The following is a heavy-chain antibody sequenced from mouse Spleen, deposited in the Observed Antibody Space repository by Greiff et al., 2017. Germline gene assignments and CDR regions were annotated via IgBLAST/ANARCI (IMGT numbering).Heavy chain of an antibody. D-gene: IGHD2-10*01. CDR2: IDPETGGT. J-gene: IGHJ4*01. CDR3: ARSPTMTYAMDY. Sequence: QVQLQQSGAELVRPGASVTLSCKASGYTFTDYEMHWVKQTPVHGLEWIGAIDPETGGTAYNQKFKGKAILTADKSSSTAYMELRSLTSEDSAVYYCARSPTMTYAMDYWGQGTSVTVSS. CDR1: GYTFTDYE. V-gene: IGHV1-15*01.